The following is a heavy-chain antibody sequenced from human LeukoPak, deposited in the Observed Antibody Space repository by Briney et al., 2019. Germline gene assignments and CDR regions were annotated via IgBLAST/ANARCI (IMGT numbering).Heavy chain of an antibody. J-gene: IGHJ6*02. V-gene: IGHV3-48*03. CDR1: GFTFNIYE. Sequence: GGSLRLSCAASGFTFNIYEMNWVRQAPGKGLEWISYISADRNVIYYADSVKGRFIISRDNAKNSLYLQMNSLRAEDTAVYYCARDPIYYDILTSNGMDVWGQGTTVTVSS. CDR2: ISADRNVI. CDR3: ARDPIYYDILTSNGMDV. D-gene: IGHD3-9*01.